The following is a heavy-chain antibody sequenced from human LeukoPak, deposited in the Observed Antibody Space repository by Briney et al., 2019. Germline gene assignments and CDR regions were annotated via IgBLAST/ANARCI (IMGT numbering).Heavy chain of an antibody. CDR3: ARGGGYCSSDSCYYFDS. D-gene: IGHD2-15*01. J-gene: IGHJ4*02. Sequence: KPGGSLRLSCAASGFTFSTYSMNWVRQAPGKGLEWVSSISSSSSYIYYADSVKGRFTISRDNAKNSLYLQMNSLRAEDTAVYYCARGGGYCSSDSCYYFDSWGQGTLVTVST. CDR1: GFTFSTYS. V-gene: IGHV3-21*01. CDR2: ISSSSSYI.